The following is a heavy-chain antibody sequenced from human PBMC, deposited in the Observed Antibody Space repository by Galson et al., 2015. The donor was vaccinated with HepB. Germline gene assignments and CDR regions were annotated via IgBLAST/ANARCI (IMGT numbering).Heavy chain of an antibody. D-gene: IGHD3-10*01. CDR1: GGSISSYY. CDR3: ATMAYYGSGSYRFDY. Sequence: ETLSLTCTVSGGSISSYYWSWIRQPAGKGLEWIGRIYTSGSTNYNPSLKSRVTMSVDTSKNQFSLKLSSVTAADTAVYYCATMAYYGSGSYRFDYWGQGTLVTVSS. CDR2: IYTSGST. J-gene: IGHJ4*02. V-gene: IGHV4-4*07.